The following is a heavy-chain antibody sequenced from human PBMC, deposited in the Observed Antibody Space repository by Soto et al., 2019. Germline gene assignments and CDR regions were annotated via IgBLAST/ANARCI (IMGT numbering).Heavy chain of an antibody. Sequence: ASVKVSCKASGYTFTSYYMHWVRQAPGQGLEWMGIINPSGGSTSYAQKFQGRVTMTRDTSTSTVYMELSSLRSEDTAVYYCARETYYYDSSGYYPIDYWGQGTLVTVSS. D-gene: IGHD3-22*01. CDR1: GYTFTSYY. J-gene: IGHJ4*02. CDR2: INPSGGST. V-gene: IGHV1-46*01. CDR3: ARETYYYDSSGYYPIDY.